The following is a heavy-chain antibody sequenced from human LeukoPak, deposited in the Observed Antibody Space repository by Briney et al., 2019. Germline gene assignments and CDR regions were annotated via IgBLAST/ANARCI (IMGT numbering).Heavy chain of an antibody. CDR1: GGTFSSYA. J-gene: IGHJ5*02. V-gene: IGHV1-69*04. CDR2: IIPILGIA. CDR3: ARAPMGSNWFDP. Sequence: SVKVSCKASGGTFSSYAISWVRQAPGQGLEWMGRIIPILGIANYAQKFQGRVTITADKSTSTAYMELSSLRSVDTAVYYCARAPMGSNWFDPWGQGTLVTVSS. D-gene: IGHD3-10*01.